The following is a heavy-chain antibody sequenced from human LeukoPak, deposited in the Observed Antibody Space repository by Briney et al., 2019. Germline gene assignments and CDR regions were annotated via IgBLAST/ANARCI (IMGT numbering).Heavy chain of an antibody. CDR3: AREWELYDY. CDR1: GYTFTGYY. D-gene: IGHD1-26*01. V-gene: IGHV1-2*06. J-gene: IGHJ4*02. CDR2: INPNSGGT. Sequence: EASVTVSCTASGYTFTGYYMHWVRQAPGQGLEWMGRINPNSGGTNYAQKFRGRVTMTRDTSISTAYMELSRLRSDDTAVYYCAREWELYDYWGQGTLVTVSS.